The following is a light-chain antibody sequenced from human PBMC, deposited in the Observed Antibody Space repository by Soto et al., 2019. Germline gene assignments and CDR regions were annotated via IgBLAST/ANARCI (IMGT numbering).Light chain of an antibody. CDR3: QQSYSSPET. V-gene: IGKV1-39*01. CDR2: AAS. J-gene: IGKJ1*01. CDR1: QNIDNY. Sequence: DLQMTQSPSSLSASVGDRVTITCRASQNIDNYLNWYQQKPGKAPKLLIYAASSLQGGVPSRFRGSGSRTDFTLTISRLQPDDFATYYCQQSYSSPETFGQWIKVEI.